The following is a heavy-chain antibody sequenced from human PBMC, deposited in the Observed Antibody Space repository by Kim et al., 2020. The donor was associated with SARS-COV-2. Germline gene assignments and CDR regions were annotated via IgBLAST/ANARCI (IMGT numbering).Heavy chain of an antibody. CDR1: GYTFTGYY. Sequence: ASVKVSCKASGYTFTGYYMHWVRQAPGQGLEWMGRINPNSGGTNYAQKFQGRVTMTRDTSISTAYMELSRLRSDDTAVYYCARAYPYTPYYDFWSGYFHYYGMDVWGQGTTVTVSS. V-gene: IGHV1-2*06. J-gene: IGHJ6*02. CDR3: ARAYPYTPYYDFWSGYFHYYGMDV. D-gene: IGHD3-3*01. CDR2: INPNSGGT.